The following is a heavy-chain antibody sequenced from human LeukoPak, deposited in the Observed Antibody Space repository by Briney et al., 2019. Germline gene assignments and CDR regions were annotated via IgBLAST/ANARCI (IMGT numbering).Heavy chain of an antibody. J-gene: IGHJ3*02. CDR1: GFTFDDYA. Sequence: GGSLRLSCAASGFTFDDYAMHWVRQAPGKGLEWVSGISWNSGSIGYADSVKGRFTISRDNAKNSLYLQMNSLRAEDTAFYYCAKDIYSSSSNAFDIWGQGTMVTVSS. V-gene: IGHV3-9*01. CDR3: AKDIYSSSSNAFDI. CDR2: ISWNSGSI. D-gene: IGHD6-13*01.